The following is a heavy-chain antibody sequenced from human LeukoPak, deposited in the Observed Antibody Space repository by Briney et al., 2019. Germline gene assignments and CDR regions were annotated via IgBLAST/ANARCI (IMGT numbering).Heavy chain of an antibody. CDR3: ARRAGDYSHPYDY. V-gene: IGHV3-23*01. CDR1: GFTFSSYA. Sequence: PGGSLRLSCVASGFTFSSYAMSWVRQAPGKGLEWVSAISGSGSSGGSTYYADSVKGRFTISRDNSKNTVHLQMNSLRAEDTAMYYCARRAGDYSHPYDYWGQGTLVTVSS. D-gene: IGHD3-22*01. J-gene: IGHJ4*02. CDR2: ISGSGSSGGST.